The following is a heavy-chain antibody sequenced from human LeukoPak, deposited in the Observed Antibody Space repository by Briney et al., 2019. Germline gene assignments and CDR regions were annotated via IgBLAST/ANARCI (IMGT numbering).Heavy chain of an antibody. CDR1: GFTFSNYA. Sequence: QSGGSLRLSCAASGFTFSNYAMHWVRQAPGKGLEWVAFIRYDGRNKYYADSVKGRFTISRDNSKNMIYLEMSSLKAEDTAVYYCAKERSLEIAVAGTIFDYWGQGTLVTVSS. CDR2: IRYDGRNK. J-gene: IGHJ4*02. D-gene: IGHD6-19*01. V-gene: IGHV3-30*02. CDR3: AKERSLEIAVAGTIFDY.